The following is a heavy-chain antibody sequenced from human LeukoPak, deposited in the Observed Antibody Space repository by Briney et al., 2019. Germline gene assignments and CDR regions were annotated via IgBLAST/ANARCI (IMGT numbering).Heavy chain of an antibody. D-gene: IGHD3-3*01. V-gene: IGHV3-23*01. CDR1: GFTFSSYA. CDR3: AKVPVFGVVIGY. J-gene: IGHJ4*02. CDR2: ISGSGGST. Sequence: GGSLRLSCAASGFTFSSYAMSWVRQAPGKGLEWVSAISGSGGSTYYTDSVKGRFTISRDNSKNTLYLQMNSLRAEDTAVYYCAKVPVFGVVIGYWGQGTLVTVSS.